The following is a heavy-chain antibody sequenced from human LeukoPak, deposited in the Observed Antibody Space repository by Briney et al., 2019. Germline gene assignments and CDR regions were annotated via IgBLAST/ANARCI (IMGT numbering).Heavy chain of an antibody. Sequence: GGSLRLSCVASGFTFSSYDMHWVRQATGKGLEWVSAIGTAGDTYYPGSVKGRFTISRENAKNSLYLQMNSLRAEDTAVYYCARQIMITFGGVIVRFYYYYGMDVWGQGTTVTVSS. CDR3: ARQIMITFGGVIVRFYYYYGMDV. D-gene: IGHD3-16*02. CDR1: GFTFSSYD. J-gene: IGHJ6*02. V-gene: IGHV3-13*01. CDR2: IGTAGDT.